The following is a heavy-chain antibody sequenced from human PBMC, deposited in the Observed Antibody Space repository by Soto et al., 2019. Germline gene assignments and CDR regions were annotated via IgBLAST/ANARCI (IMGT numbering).Heavy chain of an antibody. CDR2: TYYRSKWYN. J-gene: IGHJ5*02. Sequence: PSQTLSLTCAISGDSVSSNSAAWNWIRQSPSRGLEWLGRTYYRSKWYNDYAVSVKSRITINPDTSKNQFSLQLNSVTPEDTAVYYCARDPPYCSGDTCYGRWFDPWGQGTLVTVSS. CDR3: ARDPPYCSGDTCYGRWFDP. CDR1: GDSVSSNSAA. D-gene: IGHD2-15*01. V-gene: IGHV6-1*01.